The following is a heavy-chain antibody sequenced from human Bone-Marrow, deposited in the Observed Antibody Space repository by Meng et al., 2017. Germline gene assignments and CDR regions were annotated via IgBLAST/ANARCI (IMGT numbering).Heavy chain of an antibody. V-gene: IGHV1-2*06. Sequence: ASVKVSCKASGYTFTGYYMHWVRQAPGQGLEWMGRINPNSGGTNYAQKFQGRVTMTRNTSISTAYMELSSLRSEDTAVYYCARGNYDFWSGYYTWGDYWGQGTLVTVSS. CDR3: ARGNYDFWSGYYTWGDY. D-gene: IGHD3-3*01. CDR1: GYTFTGYY. J-gene: IGHJ4*02. CDR2: INPNSGGT.